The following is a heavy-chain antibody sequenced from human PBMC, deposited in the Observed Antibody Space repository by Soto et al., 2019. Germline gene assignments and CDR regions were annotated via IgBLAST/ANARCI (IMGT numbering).Heavy chain of an antibody. V-gene: IGHV4-34*01. Sequence: QVQLQQWGAGLLKPSETLSLTCAVYCGSFSGYYWSWIRQPPRKGLEWIGEINHSGITNYNPSLRSRSTMSADTATNQFSLKLSAVTPADTAVYYCARTSRFDCWGQGTLVTVSS. CDR1: CGSFSGYY. CDR3: ARTSRFDC. CDR2: INHSGIT. D-gene: IGHD6-6*01. J-gene: IGHJ4*02.